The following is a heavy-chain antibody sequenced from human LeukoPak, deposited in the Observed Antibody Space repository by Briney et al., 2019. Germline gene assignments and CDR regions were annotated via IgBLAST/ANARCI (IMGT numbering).Heavy chain of an antibody. CDR1: GYTFNTYG. CDR3: ARGNQYQSLTVLDY. V-gene: IGHV1-18*01. CDR2: ISAYNGDT. Sequence: GASVKVSCKASGYTFNTYGISWVRQAPGQGLEWMGWISAYNGDTNYPQKVQGRVTLTTETSTSIAYMELRSLRSDDTAVYYCARGNQYQSLTVLDYWGQGTLVTVSS. J-gene: IGHJ4*02. D-gene: IGHD4-4*01.